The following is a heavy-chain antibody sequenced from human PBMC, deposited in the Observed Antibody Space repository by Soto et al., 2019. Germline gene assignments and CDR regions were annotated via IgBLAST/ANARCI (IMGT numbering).Heavy chain of an antibody. Sequence: EVQLVESGGGLVQPGGSLRLSCAVSGFTLSSYWMHWVRQVPGKGLVWVSRMNSDGSSTSYADSVKGRFTISRDNAKNTLYLQMNSLRADDTGLYYCARVGCSGGSCIDYWGQGILVTVTS. V-gene: IGHV3-74*01. CDR3: ARVGCSGGSCIDY. CDR1: GFTLSSYW. D-gene: IGHD2-15*01. J-gene: IGHJ4*02. CDR2: MNSDGSST.